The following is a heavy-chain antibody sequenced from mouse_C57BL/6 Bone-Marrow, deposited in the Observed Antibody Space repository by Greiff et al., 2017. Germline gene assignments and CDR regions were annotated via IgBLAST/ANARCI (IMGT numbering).Heavy chain of an antibody. CDR2: IHPNSGST. CDR1: GYTFTSYW. D-gene: IGHD3-2*02. V-gene: IGHV1-64*01. Sequence: QVQLKESGAELVKPGASVKLSCKASGYTFTSYWMHWVKQRPGQGLEWIGMIHPNSGSTNYNEKFKSKATLTVDKSSSTAYMQLSSLTSEDSAVYYCARGRGQLSPYFDYWGQGTTLTVSS. J-gene: IGHJ2*01. CDR3: ARGRGQLSPYFDY.